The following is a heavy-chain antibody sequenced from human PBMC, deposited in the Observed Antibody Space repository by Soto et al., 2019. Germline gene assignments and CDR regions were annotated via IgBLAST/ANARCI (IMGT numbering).Heavy chain of an antibody. CDR2: ISGSGGST. J-gene: IGHJ4*02. D-gene: IGHD2-15*01. CDR3: GVVVAATPAY. V-gene: IGHV3-23*01. Sequence: GGSLRLSCAASGFTFSSYAMSWVRQAPGKGPEWVSAISGSGGSTYYADSVKGRFTISRDNSKNTLYLQMNSLRAEDTAVYYCGVVVAATPAYWGQGTLVTVSS. CDR1: GFTFSSYA.